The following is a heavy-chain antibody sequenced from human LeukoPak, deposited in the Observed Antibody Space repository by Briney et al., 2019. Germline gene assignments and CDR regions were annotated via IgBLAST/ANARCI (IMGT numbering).Heavy chain of an antibody. J-gene: IGHJ5*02. CDR1: GYTFTSNG. Sequence: ASVKLSCNASGYTFTSNGISWVRQAPGQGLEWMGWFSAYNGNTNYAQKPQGRVTMTTDTSTSTAYMELRRLRSDDTAVYYCARDVVFYSNHEINRFDPWGQGTLVTVSS. D-gene: IGHD6-13*01. CDR2: FSAYNGNT. V-gene: IGHV1-18*01. CDR3: ARDVVFYSNHEINRFDP.